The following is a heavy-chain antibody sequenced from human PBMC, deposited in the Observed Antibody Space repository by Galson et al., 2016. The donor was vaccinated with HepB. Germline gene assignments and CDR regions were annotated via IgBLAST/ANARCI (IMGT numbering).Heavy chain of an antibody. CDR2: IYSGGGT. CDR3: ARDLPLLG. J-gene: IGHJ4*02. CDR1: GFTFSSYA. V-gene: IGHV3-53*01. D-gene: IGHD2-15*01. Sequence: LRLSCAASGFTFSSYAMSWVRQAPGEGLEWVSVIYSGGGTYYADSVKGRFTISRDNSKNTLYLQMNSLRAEDTAVYYCARDLPLLGWGQGTLVTVSS.